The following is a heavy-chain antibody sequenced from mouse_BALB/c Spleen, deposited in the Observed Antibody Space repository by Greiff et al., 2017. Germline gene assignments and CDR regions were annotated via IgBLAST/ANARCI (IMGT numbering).Heavy chain of an antibody. J-gene: IGHJ4*01. Sequence: QVQLQQPGAELVRPGASVKLSCKASGYTFTSYWINWVKQRPGQGLEWIGNIYPSDSYTNYNQKFKDKATLTVDKSSSTAYMQLSSPTSEDSAVYYCTRQLGLRYYAMDYWGQGTSVTVSS. CDR1: GYTFTSYW. V-gene: IGHV1-69*02. D-gene: IGHD3-1*01. CDR3: TRQLGLRYYAMDY. CDR2: IYPSDSYT.